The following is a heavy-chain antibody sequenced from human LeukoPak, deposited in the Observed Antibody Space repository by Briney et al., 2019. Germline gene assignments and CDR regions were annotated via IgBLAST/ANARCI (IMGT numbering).Heavy chain of an antibody. CDR1: GYTFTSYG. Sequence: SCKASGYTFTSYGISWVRQAPGKGLEWVSVISGSGGNTNYADSVKGRFTITRDNSKNTLYLQVNSLRAEDTAVYYCAKGPAAAGRHFDYWGQGTLVTVSS. J-gene: IGHJ4*02. CDR2: ISGSGGNT. V-gene: IGHV3-23*01. CDR3: AKGPAAAGRHFDY. D-gene: IGHD6-13*01.